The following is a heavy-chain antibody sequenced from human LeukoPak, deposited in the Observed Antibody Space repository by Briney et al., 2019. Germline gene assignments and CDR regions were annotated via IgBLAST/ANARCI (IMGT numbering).Heavy chain of an antibody. J-gene: IGHJ3*02. CDR2: ISSSSSYI. CDR1: GFTFSSYR. Sequence: PGGSMRLSCAASGFTFSSYRMNWVRQAPGKGREWVSSISSSSSYIYYADSVKGRFTISRDNAKNSLYLQMNSLRAEDTAVYYCARVSQTMRFLEWLHAFDIWGQGTMATVSS. CDR3: ARVSQTMRFLEWLHAFDI. D-gene: IGHD3-3*01. V-gene: IGHV3-21*01.